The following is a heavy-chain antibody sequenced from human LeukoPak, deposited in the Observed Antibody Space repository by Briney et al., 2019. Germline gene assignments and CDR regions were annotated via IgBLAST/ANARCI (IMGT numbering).Heavy chain of an antibody. V-gene: IGHV3-48*03. CDR2: ISSSGLII. Sequence: PGGSLRLSCAASGFIFSAYEMNWVRQAPGKGLEWVSYISSSGLIIYYADSVKGRFTMSRDNAKNSLFLQMDSLRAEDTAVYYCARDGYSGSNAFALWGQGTVVTVSS. D-gene: IGHD1-26*01. CDR1: GFIFSAYE. CDR3: ARDGYSGSNAFAL. J-gene: IGHJ3*01.